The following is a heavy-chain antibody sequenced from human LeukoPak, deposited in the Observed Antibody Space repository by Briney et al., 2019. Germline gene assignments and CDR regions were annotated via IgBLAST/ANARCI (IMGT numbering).Heavy chain of an antibody. Sequence: ASVKVSCKASGYTFTSYGISWVRQAPGQGLEWMGWISAYNGNTNYAQKLQGRVTMTTDTSTSTAYMELRSLRSDDTAAYYCARGLYYDFWSGPDYFDYWGQGTLVTVSS. CDR2: ISAYNGNT. CDR3: ARGLYYDFWSGPDYFDY. V-gene: IGHV1-18*01. J-gene: IGHJ4*02. D-gene: IGHD3-3*01. CDR1: GYTFTSYG.